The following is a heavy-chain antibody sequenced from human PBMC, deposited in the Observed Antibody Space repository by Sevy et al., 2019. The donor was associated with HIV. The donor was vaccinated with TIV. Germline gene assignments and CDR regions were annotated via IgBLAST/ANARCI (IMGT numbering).Heavy chain of an antibody. J-gene: IGHJ6*02. D-gene: IGHD6-13*01. CDR1: GFTFSNTW. CDR2: IKSKTDDGKT. CDR3: TTGEDVYSSSWHPHYSYGMDV. Sequence: GGSLRLSCAASGFTFSNTWMNWVRQAPGKGLEWVGRIKSKTDDGKTDYAAPGKGRFTISRDVSKNTLYLQMNSLKTEDTALYYCTTGEDVYSSSWHPHYSYGMDVWGQGTTVTVSS. V-gene: IGHV3-15*07.